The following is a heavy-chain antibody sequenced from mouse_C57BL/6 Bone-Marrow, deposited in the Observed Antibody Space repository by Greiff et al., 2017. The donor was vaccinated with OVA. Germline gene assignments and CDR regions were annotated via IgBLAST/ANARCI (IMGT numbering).Heavy chain of an antibody. CDR3: ARDPSYYYGSSLYYAMDY. D-gene: IGHD1-1*01. CDR2: ISDGGSYS. Sequence: EVMLVESGGGLVKPGGSLKLSCAASGFTFSSYAMSWVRQTPEKRLEWVATISDGGSYSYYPDNVKGRFPISRDNAKNNLYLQMSHLKSEDTARYYCARDPSYYYGSSLYYAMDYWGQGTSVTVSS. CDR1: GFTFSSYA. J-gene: IGHJ4*01. V-gene: IGHV5-4*01.